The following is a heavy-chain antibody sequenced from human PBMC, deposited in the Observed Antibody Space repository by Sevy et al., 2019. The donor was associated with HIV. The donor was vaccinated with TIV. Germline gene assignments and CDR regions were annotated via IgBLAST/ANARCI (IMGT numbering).Heavy chain of an antibody. V-gene: IGHV3-23*01. CDR3: AKVRNSGSIFGYNWFDP. CDR1: GFTFSSYA. D-gene: IGHD3-10*01. Sequence: GGALRLSCAASGFTFSSYAMSWVRQAPGKGLEWVSAISGSGGSTYYADSVKGRFTISRDKSKNTLYLQMNSVRAEDTAVYYCAKVRNSGSIFGYNWFDPWGQGTLVTVSS. CDR2: ISGSGGST. J-gene: IGHJ5*02.